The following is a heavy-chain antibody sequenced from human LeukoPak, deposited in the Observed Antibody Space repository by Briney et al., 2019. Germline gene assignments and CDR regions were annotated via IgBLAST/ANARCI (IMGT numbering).Heavy chain of an antibody. CDR3: VRESLSERGYSSYDDDY. CDR1: GFTVSSNY. D-gene: IGHD5-12*01. CDR2: IYSGGST. Sequence: GGSLRLSCAASGFTVSSNYMSWVRQAPGKGLEWVSIIYSGGSTYYADSVKGRFTISRDNSENTLYLQMNSLRAEDTAVYYCVRESLSERGYSSYDDDYWGQGTLVTVSS. J-gene: IGHJ4*02. V-gene: IGHV3-53*01.